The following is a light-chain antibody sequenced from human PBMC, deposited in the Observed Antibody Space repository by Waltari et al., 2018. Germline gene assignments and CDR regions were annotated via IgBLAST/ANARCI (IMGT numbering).Light chain of an antibody. V-gene: IGLV4-69*01. J-gene: IGLJ3*02. CDR1: SGHSSYA. CDR3: QTWGTGIWV. CDR2: LNSDGSH. Sequence: QLVLTQSPSASASLGASVKLTCTLSSGHSSYAIQWHQQQPEKGPRYLMKLNSDGSHSKGDGIPDRFSGSSSGAERYLTISSLQSEDEADYYCQTWGTGIWVFGGGTKLTVL.